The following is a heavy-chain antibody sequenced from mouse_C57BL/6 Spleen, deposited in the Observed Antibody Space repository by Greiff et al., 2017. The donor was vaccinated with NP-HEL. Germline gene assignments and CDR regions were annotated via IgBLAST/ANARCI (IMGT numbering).Heavy chain of an antibody. Sequence: VMLVESGPGLVAPSQSLSITCTVSGFSLTSYAISWVRQPPGKGLEWLGVIWTGGGTNYNSALKSRLSISKDNSKSQVFLKMNSLQTDDTARYYCARNGDYSNYYYAMDYWGQGTSVTVSS. CDR3: ARNGDYSNYYYAMDY. V-gene: IGHV2-9-1*01. CDR2: IWTGGGT. CDR1: GFSLTSYA. J-gene: IGHJ4*01. D-gene: IGHD2-5*01.